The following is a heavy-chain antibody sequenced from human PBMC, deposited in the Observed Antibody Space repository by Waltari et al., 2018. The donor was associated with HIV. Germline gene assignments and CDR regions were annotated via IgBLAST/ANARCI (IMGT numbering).Heavy chain of an antibody. CDR1: GGTFSSYA. V-gene: IGHV1-69*01. D-gene: IGHD2-2*01. J-gene: IGHJ4*02. Sequence: QVQLVQSGAEVKKPGSSVKVSCKASGGTFSSYAISWVRQAPGQGLEWMGGSIPIFGTANYAQKFQGRVTMTADESTSTAYMELSSLRSEDTAVYYCARSGYCSSTSCPWYFDYWGQGTLVTVSS. CDR3: ARSGYCSSTSCPWYFDY. CDR2: SIPIFGTA.